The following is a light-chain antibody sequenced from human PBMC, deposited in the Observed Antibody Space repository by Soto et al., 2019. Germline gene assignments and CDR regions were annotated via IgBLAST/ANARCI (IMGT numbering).Light chain of an antibody. CDR1: QDIRNH. CDR2: AAS. J-gene: IGKJ1*01. Sequence: DIQMTQSPSSLSASVGDRFTITCRASQDIRNHLAWYQQKPGRVPKLLIYAASTLQSGVPSRFSGSGSGTDFTLTISSLQPEDVATYYCQKYNSAPWTFGQGTKVEIK. V-gene: IGKV1-27*01. CDR3: QKYNSAPWT.